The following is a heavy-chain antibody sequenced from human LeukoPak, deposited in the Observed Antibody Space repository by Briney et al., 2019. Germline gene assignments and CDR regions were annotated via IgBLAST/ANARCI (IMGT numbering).Heavy chain of an antibody. D-gene: IGHD3-16*01. CDR3: ASGRHDFVH. V-gene: IGHV3-7*01. J-gene: IGHJ4*01. CDR2: INLDGNEV. Sequence: GGSLRLSCAASGFAFSAYWMTWVRQAPGKGLEWVANINLDGNEVHYVDSLKDRFAISRDNARNSLYLQMNSLRAEDTAVYYCASGRHDFVHWGHGTLVTISS. CDR1: GFAFSAYW.